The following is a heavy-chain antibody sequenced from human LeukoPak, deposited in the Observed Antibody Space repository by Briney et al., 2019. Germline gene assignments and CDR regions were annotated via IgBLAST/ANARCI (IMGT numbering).Heavy chain of an antibody. J-gene: IGHJ5*02. Sequence: GGSLRLSCAASGFTFSSYGMHWVRQAPGKGLEWVAFIRYDGSNKYYADSVKGRFTISRDNSKNTLYLQMNSLRAEDTAVYYCAKELSEDLDYDFWSGYPRWFDPWGQGTLVTVSS. CDR2: IRYDGSNK. V-gene: IGHV3-30*02. D-gene: IGHD3-3*01. CDR3: AKELSEDLDYDFWSGYPRWFDP. CDR1: GFTFSSYG.